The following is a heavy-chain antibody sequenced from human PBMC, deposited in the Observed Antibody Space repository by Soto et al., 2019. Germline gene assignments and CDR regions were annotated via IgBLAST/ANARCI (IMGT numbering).Heavy chain of an antibody. J-gene: IGHJ4*02. CDR2: INYSGST. V-gene: IGHV4-39*01. CDR3: ARPMSTFYPLDY. Sequence: PSKTLSLTCTVSDGSISSSSYYWVWIRQPPGKGLEWVGNINYSGSTYYNPSLKSRVTISVDTSKNQFSLKLTSVTAADTAVYYCARPMSTFYPLDYWGQGALVT. CDR1: DGSISSSSYY. D-gene: IGHD3-3*02.